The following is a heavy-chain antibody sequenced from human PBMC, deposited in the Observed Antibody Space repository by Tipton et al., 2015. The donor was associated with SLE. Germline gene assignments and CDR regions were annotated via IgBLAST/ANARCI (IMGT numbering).Heavy chain of an antibody. CDR2: IYYSGST. CDR1: GGSISSSSYY. V-gene: IGHV4-39*07. Sequence: TLSLTCTVSGGSISSSSYYWGWIRQPPGKGLEWIGSIYYSGSTYYNPSLKSRVTISVDTSKNQFSLKLSSVTAADTAVYYCARPGGSERGAFDIWGQGTMVTVSS. J-gene: IGHJ3*02. CDR3: ARPGGSERGAFDI. D-gene: IGHD3-16*01.